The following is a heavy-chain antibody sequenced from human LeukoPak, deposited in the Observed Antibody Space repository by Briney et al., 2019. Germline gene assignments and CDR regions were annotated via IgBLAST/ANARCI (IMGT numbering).Heavy chain of an antibody. V-gene: IGHV4-61*02. CDR1: GGSISSGSYY. CDR2: IYASGIT. J-gene: IGHJ2*01. Sequence: SETLSLTCTVSGGSISSGSYYWNWIRQPAGKGLEWIGRIYASGITNYHPSLKSRVAISVDTSKNQFSLRLSSVTAADTAVYYCAREVGGYRYGYRPTELSWYFDLWGRGTLVTVSP. D-gene: IGHD5-18*01. CDR3: AREVGGYRYGYRPTELSWYFDL.